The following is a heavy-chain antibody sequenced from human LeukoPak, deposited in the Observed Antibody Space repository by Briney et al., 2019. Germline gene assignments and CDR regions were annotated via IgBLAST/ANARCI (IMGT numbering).Heavy chain of an antibody. D-gene: IGHD6-13*01. J-gene: IGHJ5*02. CDR3: ARRAAGSWWFDP. V-gene: IGHV5-51*01. Sequence: GESLKISCKGSGXNFATYWSGWVRQMPGKGLEWMGIIYPGDSDTRYSPSFQGQVAISADKSISTAYLQWNSLKASDTAIYYCARRAAGSWWFDPWGQGTLVTVSS. CDR2: IYPGDSDT. CDR1: GXNFATYW.